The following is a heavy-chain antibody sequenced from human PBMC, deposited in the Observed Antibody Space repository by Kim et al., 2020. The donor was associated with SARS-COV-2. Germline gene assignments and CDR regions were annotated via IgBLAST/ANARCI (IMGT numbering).Heavy chain of an antibody. J-gene: IGHJ6*02. CDR2: IDPSDSYT. D-gene: IGHD2-2*01. Sequence: GESLKISCKGSGYSFTSYWISWVRQMPGKGLEWMGRIDPSDSYTNYSPSFQGHVTISADKSISTAYLQWSSLKASDTAMYYCARSGEVVPAAIYYYYGMDVWGQGTTVTVSS. V-gene: IGHV5-10-1*01. CDR1: GYSFTSYW. CDR3: ARSGEVVPAAIYYYYGMDV.